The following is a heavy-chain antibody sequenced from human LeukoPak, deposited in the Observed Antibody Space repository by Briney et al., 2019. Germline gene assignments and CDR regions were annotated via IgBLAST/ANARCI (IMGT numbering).Heavy chain of an antibody. CDR2: IYHSGST. Sequence: SETLSLTCTVSGGSISSSSYYWGWIRQPPGKGLEWIGEIYHSGSTNYNPSLKSRVTISVDKSKNQFSLKLSSVTAADTAVYYCASTGPTDNWFDPWGQGTLVTVSS. CDR3: ASTGPTDNWFDP. J-gene: IGHJ5*02. D-gene: IGHD4-11*01. V-gene: IGHV4-39*07. CDR1: GGSISSSSYY.